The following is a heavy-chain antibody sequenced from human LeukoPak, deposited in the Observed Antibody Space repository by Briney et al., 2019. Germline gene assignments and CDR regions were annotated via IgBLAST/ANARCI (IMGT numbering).Heavy chain of an antibody. CDR1: GFSFSSYD. Sequence: GGSLRLSCAASGFSFSSYDMHWVRQAPGKGLEWVAIIWLDGSAEYYGDSVKGRFTISRDNSKNTLYLQMNSLRAEDTAVYYCAAPRSSRAFDPYDYWGQGTLVTVSS. J-gene: IGHJ4*02. D-gene: IGHD2-2*01. CDR2: IWLDGSAE. V-gene: IGHV3-33*01. CDR3: AAPRSSRAFDPYDY.